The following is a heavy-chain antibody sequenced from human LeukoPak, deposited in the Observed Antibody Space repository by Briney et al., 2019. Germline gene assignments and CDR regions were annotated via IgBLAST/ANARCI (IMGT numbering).Heavy chain of an antibody. CDR3: ARNKYSGSYSYYYYMGV. CDR2: INWNGGST. V-gene: IGHV3-20*04. D-gene: IGHD1-26*01. CDR1: GFTFDDYG. Sequence: GGSLRLSCAASGFTFDDYGMSWVRQAPGKGLEWVSGINWNGGSTGYADSVKGRFTISRDNAKNSLYLQMNSLRDEDTALYYCARNKYSGSYSYYYYMGVWGKGTTVTVSS. J-gene: IGHJ6*03.